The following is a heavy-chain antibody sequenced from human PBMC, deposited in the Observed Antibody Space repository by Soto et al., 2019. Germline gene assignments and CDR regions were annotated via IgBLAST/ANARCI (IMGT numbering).Heavy chain of an antibody. CDR2: ISGSGGST. Sequence: GSLRLSCAASGFTFSSYAMSWVRQAPGKGLEWVSAISGSGGSTYYADSVKGRFTISRDNSKNTLYLQMNSLRAEDTAVYYCAKGYDSSGYYSEDAFDIWGQGTMVTVS. CDR1: GFTFSSYA. V-gene: IGHV3-23*01. CDR3: AKGYDSSGYYSEDAFDI. J-gene: IGHJ3*02. D-gene: IGHD3-22*01.